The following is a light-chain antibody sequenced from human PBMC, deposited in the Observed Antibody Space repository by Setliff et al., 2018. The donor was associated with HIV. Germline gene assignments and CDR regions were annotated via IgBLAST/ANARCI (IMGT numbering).Light chain of an antibody. CDR2: EVT. Sequence: VLAQPASVSGSPGQSITISCTGTSSDVGKYNFVSWYQQHPGKAPKIIIYEVTDRPSGVSHRFSGSKSGNTASLTISGLQDEDEADYYCASYTAIDTIVFGTGTKVTVL. J-gene: IGLJ1*01. V-gene: IGLV2-14*03. CDR3: ASYTAIDTIV. CDR1: SSDVGKYNF.